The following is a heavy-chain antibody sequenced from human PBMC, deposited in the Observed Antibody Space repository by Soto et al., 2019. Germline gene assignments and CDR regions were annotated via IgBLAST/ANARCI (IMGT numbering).Heavy chain of an antibody. CDR3: AKDPGGDGSGPEP. D-gene: IGHD3-10*01. V-gene: IGHV3-23*01. J-gene: IGHJ4*02. Sequence: EVQLLESGGGLVQPGGSLRLSCAASGFTFSSYAMSWVRQAPGKGLEWVSAISGSGGSTYYADSVKGRFTISRDNSKNTLYLQMSSLSAEDTALFDGAKDPGGDGSGPEPRGQGTLVTVSS. CDR2: ISGSGGST. CDR1: GFTFSSYA.